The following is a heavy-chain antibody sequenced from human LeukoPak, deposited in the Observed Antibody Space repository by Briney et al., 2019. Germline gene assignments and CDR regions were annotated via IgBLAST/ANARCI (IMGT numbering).Heavy chain of an antibody. D-gene: IGHD1-20*01. CDR2: ISGSGGRT. CDR3: VKDPIWGNWNDVGDRNY. Sequence: PGGSLRLSCAASGFTFSSYTMSWLRQAPGKGLEWVSAISGSGGRTYYADPVKGRFTSSRDNSKNTLYVQMNSLRVEDTAVYYCVKDPIWGNWNDVGDRNYWGQGTLVTVSS. J-gene: IGHJ4*02. V-gene: IGHV3-23*01. CDR1: GFTFSSYT.